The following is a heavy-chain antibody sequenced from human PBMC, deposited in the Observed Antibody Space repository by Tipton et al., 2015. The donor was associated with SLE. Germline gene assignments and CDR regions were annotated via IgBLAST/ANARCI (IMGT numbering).Heavy chain of an antibody. D-gene: IGHD3-22*01. V-gene: IGHV1-2*02. Sequence: QSGPEVKKPGASVKVSCKASGYTFTGYYMHWVRQAPGQGLEWMGWINPNSGGTNYAQKFQGRVTMTRDTSISTAYMELSRLRSDDTAVYYWARDTYYYDTYGWVDYWGQGTLVTVSS. CDR2: INPNSGGT. CDR3: ARDTYYYDTYGWVDY. CDR1: GYTFTGYY. J-gene: IGHJ4*02.